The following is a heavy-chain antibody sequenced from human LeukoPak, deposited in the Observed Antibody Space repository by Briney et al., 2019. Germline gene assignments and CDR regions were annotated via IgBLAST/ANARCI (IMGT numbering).Heavy chain of an antibody. Sequence: PGGSLRLSCAASGFTFSSYGMHWVRQAPGKGLEWVAVISYDGSNKYYADSVKGRFTISRDNSKNTLYLQMNSLRAEDTAMYYCAKAHGSGSYHPDYWGQGTLVTVSS. V-gene: IGHV3-30*18. CDR1: GFTFSSYG. D-gene: IGHD3-10*01. J-gene: IGHJ4*02. CDR2: ISYDGSNK. CDR3: AKAHGSGSYHPDY.